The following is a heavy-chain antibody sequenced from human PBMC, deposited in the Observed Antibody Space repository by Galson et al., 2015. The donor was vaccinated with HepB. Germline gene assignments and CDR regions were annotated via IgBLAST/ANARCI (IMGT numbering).Heavy chain of an antibody. CDR2: IWYDGSNK. V-gene: IGHV3-33*01. CDR1: GFTFSSYG. J-gene: IGHJ6*02. D-gene: IGHD6-13*01. Sequence: SLRLSCAASGFTFSSYGMHWVRQAPGKGLEWVAVIWYDGSNKYYADSVKGRFTISRDNSKNTLYLQMNSLRAEDTAVYYCARDRCSSSWYARYYYYGMDVWGQGTTVTVSS. CDR3: ARDRCSSSWYARYYYYGMDV.